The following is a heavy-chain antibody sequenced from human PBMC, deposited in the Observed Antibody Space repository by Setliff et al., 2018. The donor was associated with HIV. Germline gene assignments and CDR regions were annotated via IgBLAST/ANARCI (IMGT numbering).Heavy chain of an antibody. V-gene: IGHV4-30-4*08. CDR3: ARDPLSILGSSATYGN. D-gene: IGHD2-2*02. J-gene: IGHJ4*02. Sequence: KPSETLSLTCTVSGASINTDDYFWTWIRQPPGKGLEWIGYIYYRGSTFYTPSLRSRVTMSLDTSTSQFSLRLTSVTAADTAIYYCARDPLSILGSSATYGNWGQGRLVTVSS. CDR1: GASINTDDYF. CDR2: IYYRGST.